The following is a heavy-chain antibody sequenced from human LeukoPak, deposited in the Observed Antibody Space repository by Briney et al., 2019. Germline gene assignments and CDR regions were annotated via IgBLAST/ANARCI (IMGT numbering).Heavy chain of an antibody. Sequence: GGSLRLSCAASGFTFSSYSMNWVRQAPGKGLEWVSSISSSSSYIYHADSVKGRFTISRDNAKNSLYLQTNSLRAEDTAVYYCAREVGRGEIDYWGQGTLVTVSS. CDR1: GFTFSSYS. V-gene: IGHV3-21*01. D-gene: IGHD3-10*01. CDR3: AREVGRGEIDY. CDR2: ISSSSSYI. J-gene: IGHJ4*02.